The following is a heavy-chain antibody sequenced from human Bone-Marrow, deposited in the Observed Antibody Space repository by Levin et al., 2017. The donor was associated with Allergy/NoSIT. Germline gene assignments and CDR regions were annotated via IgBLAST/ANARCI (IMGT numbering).Heavy chain of an antibody. J-gene: IGHJ5*02. CDR3: ARPDDLRKWFGEFRHSPNWFDP. Sequence: GGSLRLSCAASGFTFSSYAMHWVRQAPGKGLEWVAVISYDGSNKYYADSVKGRFTISRDNSKNTLYLQMNSLRAEDTAVYYCARPDDLRKWFGEFRHSPNWFDPWGQGTLVTVSS. CDR1: GFTFSSYA. V-gene: IGHV3-30-3*01. CDR2: ISYDGSNK. D-gene: IGHD3-10*01.